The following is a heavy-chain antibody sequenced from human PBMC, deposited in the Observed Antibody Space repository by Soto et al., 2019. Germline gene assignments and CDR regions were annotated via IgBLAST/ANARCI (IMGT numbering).Heavy chain of an antibody. CDR1: GFTFSSYG. CDR3: AKDPLDYGDRYYYYYMDV. Sequence: GGSLRLSCAASGFTFSSYGMHWVRQAPGKGLEWVAVISYDGSNKYYADSVKGRFTISRDNSKNTLYLQMNSLRAEDTAVYYCAKDPLDYGDRYYYYYMDVWGKGTTVTVSS. CDR2: ISYDGSNK. V-gene: IGHV3-30*18. J-gene: IGHJ6*03. D-gene: IGHD4-17*01.